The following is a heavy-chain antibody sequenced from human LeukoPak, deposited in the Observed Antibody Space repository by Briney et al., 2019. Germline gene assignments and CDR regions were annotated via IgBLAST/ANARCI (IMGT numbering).Heavy chain of an antibody. J-gene: IGHJ4*02. D-gene: IGHD1-26*01. V-gene: IGHV4-39*01. CDR1: GGSISSSSYH. CDR3: ARLRVGATGYFNS. CDR2: VYYSGST. Sequence: SETLSLTCTVSGGSISSSSYHWGWIRQPPGKGLEWIGSVYYSGSTHNNPSLKSRVTISVDTSKKQFSLKMSSVTAADTAVYYCARLRVGATGYFNSWGQGTLVTVSS.